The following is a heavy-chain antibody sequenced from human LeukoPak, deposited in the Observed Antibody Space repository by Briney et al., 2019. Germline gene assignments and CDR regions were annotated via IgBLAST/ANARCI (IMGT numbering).Heavy chain of an antibody. Sequence: PSETLSLTCTVSVGSISSSSYYWGWIRQPPGKGLEWIGSIYYSGSTYFNPSLKSRVAISVDTSKNQFSLKVSSVTAADTAVYYCARFDYGDSYFDSWDQGTLVTVSS. V-gene: IGHV4-39*01. CDR3: ARFDYGDSYFDS. CDR1: VGSISSSSYY. D-gene: IGHD4-17*01. CDR2: IYYSGST. J-gene: IGHJ4*02.